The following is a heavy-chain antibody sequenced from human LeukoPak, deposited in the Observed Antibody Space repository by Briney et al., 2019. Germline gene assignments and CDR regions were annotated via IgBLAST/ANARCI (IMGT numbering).Heavy chain of an antibody. D-gene: IGHD3-10*01. V-gene: IGHV3-7*03. J-gene: IGHJ4*02. CDR2: IKQDGSEK. CDR3: ARDRRGPFDY. CDR1: GFTFNSYW. Sequence: GGSLRLSCAASGFTFNSYWMSWVRQAPGKGLEWVANIKQDGSEKYYVDSVKGRFTISRDNAVNSLYLQMNSLRAEDTAVYFCARDRRGPFDYWGQGTLVTVSS.